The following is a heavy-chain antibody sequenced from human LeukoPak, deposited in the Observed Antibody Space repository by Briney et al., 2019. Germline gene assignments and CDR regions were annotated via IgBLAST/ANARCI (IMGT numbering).Heavy chain of an antibody. J-gene: IGHJ5*02. D-gene: IGHD2-21*01. CDR3: VRNSGDLGA. CDR1: GFTVSNNY. V-gene: IGHV3-53*01. Sequence: GGSLRLSCAASGFTVSNNYMSWVRRAAGKGLEWVALIYSAGGTYYADSVKGRFTISRDNSKNTLHLQMNSLRAEDTAGYYGVRNSGDLGAWGQGTLVTVSS. CDR2: IYSAGGT.